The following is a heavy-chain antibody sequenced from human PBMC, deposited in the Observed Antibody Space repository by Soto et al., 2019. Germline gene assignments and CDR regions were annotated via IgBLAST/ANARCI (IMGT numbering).Heavy chain of an antibody. CDR3: ARLEVGLDY. V-gene: IGHV4-61*03. Sequence: QVQLQESGPGLVKPSETLSLTCKVSGGSVSSGSYYWSWIRQSPGKGLEWIGYVYYTGGTKYNPSLQSRLTISADTSRNHFSLKLTSVTAADTAVYYCARLEVGLDYWGQGILVTVSS. CDR1: GGSVSSGSYY. CDR2: VYYTGGT. D-gene: IGHD2-2*01. J-gene: IGHJ4*02.